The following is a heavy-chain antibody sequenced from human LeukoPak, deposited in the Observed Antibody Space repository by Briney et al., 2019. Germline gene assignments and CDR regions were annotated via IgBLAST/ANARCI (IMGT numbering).Heavy chain of an antibody. J-gene: IGHJ4*02. CDR1: GGSIRSGSYY. D-gene: IGHD2-2*01. V-gene: IGHV4-61*02. CDR3: ARGVVVPAAHFDY. CDR2: IYTSGST. Sequence: SETLSLTFTVSGGSIRSGSYYWSWIRQPAGKGLEWIGRIYTSGSTNYNPSLKSRVTISVDTSKNQFSLKLSSVTAADTAVYYCARGVVVPAAHFDYWGQGTLVTVSS.